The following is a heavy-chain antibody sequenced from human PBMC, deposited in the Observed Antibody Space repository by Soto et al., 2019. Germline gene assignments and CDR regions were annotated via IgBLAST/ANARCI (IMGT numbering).Heavy chain of an antibody. CDR1: GFTFSSYG. J-gene: IGHJ5*02. D-gene: IGHD6-13*01. CDR3: ARGSHARYSSSWYWFDP. V-gene: IGHV3-33*01. CDR2: IWYDGSNK. Sequence: QVQLVESGGGVVQPGRSLRLSCAASGFTFSSYGMHWVRQAPGKGLEWVAVIWYDGSNKYYADSVKGRFTVSRDNSKNTLYLQMNSLRAEDTAVYYCARGSHARYSSSWYWFDPWGQGTLVTVSS.